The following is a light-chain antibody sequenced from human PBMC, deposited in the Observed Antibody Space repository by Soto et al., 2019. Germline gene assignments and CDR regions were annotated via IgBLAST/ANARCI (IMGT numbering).Light chain of an antibody. Sequence: DIQMTQSPSTLSGSVGARVTITCRASQTISSWLAWYQQKPGKAPKLLIYKASSLESGVPSRFSGSGSGTEFTLTISSLQPDDVAVYYCQQYYSTPPWTFGQGTKVDIK. CDR1: QTISSW. CDR2: KAS. CDR3: QQYYSTPPWT. J-gene: IGKJ1*01. V-gene: IGKV1-5*03.